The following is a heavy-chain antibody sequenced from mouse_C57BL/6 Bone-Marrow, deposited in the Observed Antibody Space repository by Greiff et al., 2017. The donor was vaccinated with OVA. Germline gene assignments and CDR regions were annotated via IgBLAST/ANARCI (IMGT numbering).Heavy chain of an antibody. CDR2: IYPRSGNT. CDR1: GYTFTSYG. Sequence: VQLQQSGAELARPGASVKLSCKASGYTFTSYGISWVKQRTGQGLEWIGEIYPRSGNTYYNEKFKGKATLTADKSSSTAYMELRSLTSEDSAVYFCARGRLYSNYRYFDVWGTGTTVTVSS. CDR3: ARGRLYSNYRYFDV. D-gene: IGHD2-5*01. J-gene: IGHJ1*03. V-gene: IGHV1-81*01.